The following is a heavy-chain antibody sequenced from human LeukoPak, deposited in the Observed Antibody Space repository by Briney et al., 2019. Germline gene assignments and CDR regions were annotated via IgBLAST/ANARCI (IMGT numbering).Heavy chain of an antibody. V-gene: IGHV3-74*01. J-gene: IGHJ6*03. D-gene: IGHD3-10*01. CDR2: INSDGSST. CDR1: GFTFSSYW. CDR3: ARGDNCYGSGSYYPPDYYYYMDV. Sequence: SGGSLRLSCAASGFTFSSYWMHWVRQAPGKGLVWVSRINSDGSSTSYADSVKGRFTISRDNAKNTLYLQMNSLRAEDTAVYYCARGDNCYGSGSYYPPDYYYYMDVWGKGTTVTVSS.